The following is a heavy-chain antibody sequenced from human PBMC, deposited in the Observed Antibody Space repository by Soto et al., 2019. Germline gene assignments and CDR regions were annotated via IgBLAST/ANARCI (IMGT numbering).Heavy chain of an antibody. Sequence: SETLSLTCAVYGGSFSGYYWSWIRQPPGKGLEWIGEINHSGSTNYNPSLKSRVTISVDTSKNQFSLKLSSVTAADTAVYYCARGQGGMTTGILYYYYYMDVWGKGTTVTVSS. V-gene: IGHV4-34*01. J-gene: IGHJ6*03. CDR2: INHSGST. CDR1: GGSFSGYY. D-gene: IGHD4-17*01. CDR3: ARGQGGMTTGILYYYYYMDV.